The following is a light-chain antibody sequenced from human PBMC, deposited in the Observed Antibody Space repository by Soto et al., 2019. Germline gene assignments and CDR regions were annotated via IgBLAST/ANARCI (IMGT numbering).Light chain of an antibody. CDR3: SSYTTISTYV. CDR2: DVR. Sequence: QSVLTQPASVSGSPGEWITISCTGTSRDVGGYNYVSWYQQHPGKAPKLMIYDVRNRPSGVSNRFSGSKSVNTASLTISGLQAEDEADYYCSSYTTISTYVFGTGTKSPS. J-gene: IGLJ1*01. CDR1: SRDVGGYNY. V-gene: IGLV2-14*01.